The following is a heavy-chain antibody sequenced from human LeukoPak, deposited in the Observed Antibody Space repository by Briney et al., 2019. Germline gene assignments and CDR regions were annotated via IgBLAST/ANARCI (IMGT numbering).Heavy chain of an antibody. V-gene: IGHV1-69*04. Sequence: GSSVKVSCKASGGTFSSYAISWVRQAPGQGLEWMGRIIPILDIANYAQKFQGRVTITADKSTSTAYMELSSLRSEDTAVYYCARELRFLEWLSPFDYWGQGTLVTVSS. D-gene: IGHD3-3*01. CDR3: ARELRFLEWLSPFDY. CDR1: GGTFSSYA. J-gene: IGHJ4*02. CDR2: IIPILDIA.